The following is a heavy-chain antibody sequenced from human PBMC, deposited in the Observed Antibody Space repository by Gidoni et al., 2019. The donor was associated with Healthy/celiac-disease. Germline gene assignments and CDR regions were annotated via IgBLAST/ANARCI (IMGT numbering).Heavy chain of an antibody. J-gene: IGHJ3*02. Sequence: VRQAPGKGLEWVGRIKSKTDGGTTDYAAPVKGRFTISRDDSKNTLYLQMNSLKTEDTAVYYCTTLTGDHYYGSGSYLPDAFDIWGQGTMVTVSS. CDR3: TTLTGDHYYGSGSYLPDAFDI. V-gene: IGHV3-15*01. CDR2: IKSKTDGGTT. D-gene: IGHD3-10*01.